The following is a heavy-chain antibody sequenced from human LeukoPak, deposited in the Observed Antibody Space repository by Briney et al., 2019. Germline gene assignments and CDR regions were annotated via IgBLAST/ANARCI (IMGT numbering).Heavy chain of an antibody. V-gene: IGHV3-9*01. CDR2: ISWNSGSI. CDR1: GFTFDDYA. CDR3: AKDWDSSSILPVM. D-gene: IGHD6-6*01. J-gene: IGHJ4*02. Sequence: GRSLRLSCAASGFTFDDYAMHWVRQAPGKGLEWVSGISWNSGSIGYAGSVKGRFTISRDNAKNSLYLQMNSLRAEDTALYYCAKDWDSSSILPVMWGQGTLVTVSS.